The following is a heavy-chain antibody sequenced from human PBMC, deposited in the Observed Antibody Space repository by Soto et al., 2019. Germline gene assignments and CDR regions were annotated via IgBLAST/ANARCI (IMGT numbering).Heavy chain of an antibody. CDR2: SSGYNGKT. J-gene: IGHJ5*02. CDR3: ARDKGAYCGGDCYSAWFDP. D-gene: IGHD2-21*02. CDR1: GYTFTSYG. Sequence: QVQLVQSGAEVKKPGASVKVSCKASGYTFTSYGISWVRQAPGQGLEWMGWSSGYNGKTNYAQKHQDRVTMTTDTSTSTAYMEMRSLRSDDTAVYYCARDKGAYCGGDCYSAWFDPWGQGTLVTVSS. V-gene: IGHV1-18*01.